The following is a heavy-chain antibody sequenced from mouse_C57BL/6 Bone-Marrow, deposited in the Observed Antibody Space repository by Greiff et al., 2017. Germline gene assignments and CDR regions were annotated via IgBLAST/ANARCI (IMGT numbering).Heavy chain of an antibody. V-gene: IGHV3-6*01. CDR1: GYSITSGYY. J-gene: IGHJ3*01. CDR3: ARNLSWFAY. Sequence: EVQLVESGPGLVKPSQSLSLTCSVTGYSITSGYYWNWIRQFPGNKLEWMGYISYDGSNNYNPSLKNRISITRDTSKNQFFLKLNSVTTEDTATYYCARNLSWFAYWGQGTLVTVSA. CDR2: ISYDGSN.